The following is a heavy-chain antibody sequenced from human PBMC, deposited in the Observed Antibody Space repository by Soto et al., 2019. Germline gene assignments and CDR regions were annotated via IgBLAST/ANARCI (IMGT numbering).Heavy chain of an antibody. CDR3: ARGGVTTLNNWFDP. CDR1: GGSISSGGYY. J-gene: IGHJ5*02. D-gene: IGHD4-4*01. Sequence: PSETLSLTCTVSGGSISSGGYYWSWIRQHPGKGLEWIGYIYYSGSTYYNPPLKSRVTISVDTSKNQFSLKLSSVTAADTAVYYCARGGVTTLNNWFDPWGQGTLVTVSA. V-gene: IGHV4-31*03. CDR2: IYYSGST.